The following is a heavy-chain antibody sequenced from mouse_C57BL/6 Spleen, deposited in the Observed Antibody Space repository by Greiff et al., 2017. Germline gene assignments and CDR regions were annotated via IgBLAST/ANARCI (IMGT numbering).Heavy chain of an antibody. V-gene: IGHV14-1*01. Sequence: EVQLQQSGAELVRPGASVKLSCTASGFNINDYYMHWVKQRPEQGLEWIGRIDPEDGDTEYAPKFQGKATLTADTSSNTAYLQLRSLTSEDAAVYYGTTLTTSIVAPGRWGHGTTLTVSS. CDR3: TTLTTSIVAPGR. CDR1: GFNINDYY. J-gene: IGHJ2*01. CDR2: IDPEDGDT. D-gene: IGHD1-1*01.